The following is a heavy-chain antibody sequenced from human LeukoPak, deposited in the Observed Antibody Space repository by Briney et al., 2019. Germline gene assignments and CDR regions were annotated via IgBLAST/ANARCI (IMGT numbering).Heavy chain of an antibody. J-gene: IGHJ3*02. CDR2: ISGSSGNT. CDR3: GKDPRRILGSFEI. D-gene: IGHD2/OR15-2a*01. Sequence: GGSLRLSCAASGFTSNTYGMSWVRQAPGKGLEWVSGISGSSGNTYYADSVKGRFTISRDTSKNTLYLQVSSLRAEDTAVYYCGKDPRRILGSFEIWGQGTMVTVS. CDR1: GFTSNTYG. V-gene: IGHV3-23*01.